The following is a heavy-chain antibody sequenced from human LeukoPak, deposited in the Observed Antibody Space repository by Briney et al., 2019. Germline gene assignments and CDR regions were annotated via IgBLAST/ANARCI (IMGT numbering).Heavy chain of an antibody. CDR3: ARAYDWNEDFYDY. J-gene: IGHJ4*02. CDR1: GGSFSGYY. V-gene: IGHV4-34*01. D-gene: IGHD1-20*01. Sequence: PSETLSLTCAVDGGSFSGYYWGWIRQPPGKGREWIGSIYYSGSTYYNPSLKSRVTISVDTSKNQFSLKVSSVTAADTAVYYCARAYDWNEDFYDYWGQGTLVKVSS. CDR2: IYYSGST.